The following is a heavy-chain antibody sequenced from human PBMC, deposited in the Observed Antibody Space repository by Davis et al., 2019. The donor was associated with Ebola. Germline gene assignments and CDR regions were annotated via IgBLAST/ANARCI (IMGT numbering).Heavy chain of an antibody. Sequence: PGGSLRLSCSASGFTFSSYAMHWVRQAPGKGLEYVSAISSNGGSTYYADSVKGRFTISRDNSKSTLYLQMSSLRAEDTAVYYCVKEVRDYDILTGYYYYYGMDVWGQGTTVTVSS. J-gene: IGHJ6*02. CDR3: VKEVRDYDILTGYYYYYGMDV. V-gene: IGHV3-64D*08. CDR1: GFTFSSYA. D-gene: IGHD3-9*01. CDR2: ISSNGGST.